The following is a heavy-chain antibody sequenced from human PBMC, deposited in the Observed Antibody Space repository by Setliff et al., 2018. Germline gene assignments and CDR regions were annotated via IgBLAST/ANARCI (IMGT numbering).Heavy chain of an antibody. Sequence: SETLSLTCTVSGGSLSSYFWSWVRQPAGKGLEWIGHIYIGGSANYNPSLKSRVTMSIDTSKNQFSLKLNSVTAADTAVYYCARASVEGSSGWELLQAFDIWGQGTMVTVSS. CDR1: GGSLSSYF. CDR3: ARASVEGSSGWELLQAFDI. V-gene: IGHV4-4*07. D-gene: IGHD1-26*01. CDR2: IYIGGSA. J-gene: IGHJ3*02.